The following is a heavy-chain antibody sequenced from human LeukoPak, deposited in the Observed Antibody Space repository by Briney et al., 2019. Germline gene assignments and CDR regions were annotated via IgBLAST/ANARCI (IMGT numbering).Heavy chain of an antibody. CDR3: ARMGMDPAMVRNFFDY. CDR1: GYTFTSHY. J-gene: IGHJ4*02. V-gene: IGHV1-46*01. Sequence: ASVKVSCKASGYTFTSHYMHWVRQAPGQGLEWMGVIYPSGGSTSYAQKFQGRVTMTKDTSTSTVYIELSSLRFEDTAVYYCARMGMDPAMVRNFFDYWGQGTMVTVSS. D-gene: IGHD5-18*01. CDR2: IYPSGGST.